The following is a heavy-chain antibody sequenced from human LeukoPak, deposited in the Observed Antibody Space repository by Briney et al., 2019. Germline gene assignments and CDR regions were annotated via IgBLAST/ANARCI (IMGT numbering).Heavy chain of an antibody. J-gene: IGHJ2*01. CDR3: ARVYYSNSYDYWYFDL. D-gene: IGHD6-13*01. CDR2: IYYSGST. Sequence: SETLSLTCTVSGGSISSSSYYWGWIRQHPGKGLEWVGYIYYSGSTNYNPSLKSRVTISVDTSKNQFSLKLSSVTAADTAVYYCARVYYSNSYDYWYFDLWGRGTLVTVSS. V-gene: IGHV4-61*05. CDR1: GGSISSSSYY.